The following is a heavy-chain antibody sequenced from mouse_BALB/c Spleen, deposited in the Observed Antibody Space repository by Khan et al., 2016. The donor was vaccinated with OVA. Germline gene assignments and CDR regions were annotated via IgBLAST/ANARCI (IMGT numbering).Heavy chain of an antibody. Sequence: QIQLQQPGAQLEKPGASVKLSCKASGHTFTEYIIHWVKERSGQGLEWIGWFYPGSGSIQHNEKFKVRATLTADKSSSTVYMELSRLTSEDSAVYFCARHAHAYYGRFDVWGAGTTVTVSS. D-gene: IGHD1-1*01. CDR3: ARHAHAYYGRFDV. J-gene: IGHJ1*01. CDR1: GHTFTEYI. CDR2: FYPGSGSI. V-gene: IGHV1-62-2*01.